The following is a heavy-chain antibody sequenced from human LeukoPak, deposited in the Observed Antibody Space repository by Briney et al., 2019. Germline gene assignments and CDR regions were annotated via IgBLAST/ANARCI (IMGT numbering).Heavy chain of an antibody. V-gene: IGHV1-2*02. CDR3: ARDRYDFWSGYPPRYYYYGMGV. CDR1: GYTFTGYY. Sequence: GASVKVSCKASGYTFTGYYMHWVRQAPGQGLEWMGWINPNSGGTNYAQKFQGRVTMTRDTSISTAYMELSRLRSDDTAVYYCARDRYDFWSGYPPRYYYYGMGVWGQGTTVTVSS. D-gene: IGHD3-3*01. J-gene: IGHJ6*02. CDR2: INPNSGGT.